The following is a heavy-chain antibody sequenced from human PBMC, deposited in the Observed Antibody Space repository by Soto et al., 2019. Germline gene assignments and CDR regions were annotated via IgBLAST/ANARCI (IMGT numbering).Heavy chain of an antibody. CDR1: GGSISSYY. D-gene: IGHD6-19*01. CDR3: ARDQRRFGYSSGWYDY. V-gene: IGHV4-59*01. J-gene: IGHJ4*02. Sequence: SETLSLTCTVSGGSISSYYWSWIRQPPGKGLEWIGYIYYSGSTNYNPSLKSRVTISVDTSKNQFSLKLSSVTAADTAVYYCARDQRRFGYSSGWYDYWGQGTLVTVSS. CDR2: IYYSGST.